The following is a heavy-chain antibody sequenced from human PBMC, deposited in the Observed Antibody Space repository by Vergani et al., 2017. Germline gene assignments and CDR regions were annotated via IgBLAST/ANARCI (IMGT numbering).Heavy chain of an antibody. Sequence: QVQVVQSGAEVKKSGASVKVSCKTSGYTFSNYYMHWVRQAPGQGLEWMGIINPSGGHTNYAQKFQGRVTMTRDTSTSTVYMELSSLRSEDTAIYYCARGEYGIWTGYRYGGQGTLVTVSA. CDR1: GYTFSNYY. J-gene: IGHJ4*02. CDR3: ARGEYGIWTGYRY. CDR2: INPSGGHT. V-gene: IGHV1-46*03. D-gene: IGHD3-9*01.